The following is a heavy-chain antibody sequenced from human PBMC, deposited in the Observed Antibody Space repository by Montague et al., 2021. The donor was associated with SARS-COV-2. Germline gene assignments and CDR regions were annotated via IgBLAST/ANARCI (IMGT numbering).Heavy chain of an antibody. Sequence: SETLSLTCTVSDGSISSSSYYWGWIRQPPGKGLEWIGSIYYSGSTYYNPSLKSRVTISVDTSKNQFSLKLSSVAAADKAVNYCASPTYYYDSSGSDAFDIWGQGTMVTVSS. D-gene: IGHD3-22*01. CDR2: IYYSGST. J-gene: IGHJ3*02. CDR1: DGSISSSSYY. V-gene: IGHV4-39*01. CDR3: ASPTYYYDSSGSDAFDI.